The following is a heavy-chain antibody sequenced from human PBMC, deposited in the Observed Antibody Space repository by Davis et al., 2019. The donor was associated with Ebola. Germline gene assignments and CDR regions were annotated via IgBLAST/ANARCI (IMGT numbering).Heavy chain of an antibody. D-gene: IGHD2-8*02. Sequence: SVKVSCKASGGTFSSYAISWVRQAPGQGLEWMGGSIPIFGTANYAQKFQGRVTITADESTSTAYMELSSLRSEDTAVYYCARGGYCTGGVCYYFDYWGQGTLVTVSS. CDR1: GGTFSSYA. J-gene: IGHJ4*02. V-gene: IGHV1-69*13. CDR2: SIPIFGTA. CDR3: ARGGYCTGGVCYYFDY.